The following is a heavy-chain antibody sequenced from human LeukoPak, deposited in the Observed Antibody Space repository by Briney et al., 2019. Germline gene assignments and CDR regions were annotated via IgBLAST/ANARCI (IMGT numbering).Heavy chain of an antibody. J-gene: IGHJ4*02. Sequence: SETLSLTCTVSGGSVSNYYWSWIRQSPGKGLEWIGYIYYTETSYNPSLKSRVTISADTSKNQFSLKLYSVTAEDTAVYYCARGPGTGYPFDYWGQGTLVTVSS. CDR3: ARGPGTGYPFDY. V-gene: IGHV4-59*02. CDR1: GGSVSNYY. D-gene: IGHD3/OR15-3a*01. CDR2: IYYTET.